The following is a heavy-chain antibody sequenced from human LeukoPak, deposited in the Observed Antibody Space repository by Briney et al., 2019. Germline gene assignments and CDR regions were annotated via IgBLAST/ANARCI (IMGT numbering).Heavy chain of an antibody. V-gene: IGHV3-21*01. D-gene: IGHD2-2*01. CDR1: GFTFSSYS. J-gene: IGHJ6*03. CDR3: ARDSQGTSGYYYMDV. CDR2: ISSSSSYI. Sequence: GGPLRLSCAASGFTFSSYSMNWVRQAPGKGLEWVSSISSSSSYIYYADSVKGRFTISRDNAKNSLYQQMNSLRAEDTAVYYCARDSQGTSGYYYMDVWGKGTTVTVSS.